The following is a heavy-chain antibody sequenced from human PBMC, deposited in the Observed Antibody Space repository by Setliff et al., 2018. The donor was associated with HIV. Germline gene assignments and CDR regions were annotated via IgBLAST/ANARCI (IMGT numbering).Heavy chain of an antibody. CDR3: ARGGGYDRSGYYPFDY. Sequence: PSETLSLTCALYGGSFSDYYWSWIRQPPGKGLEWIGEINHSGSTNYNASLKSRVIISGDTSKKQFSLRLRSVTAADTAMYYCARGGGYDRSGYYPFDYWGQGTPVTVSS. CDR2: INHSGST. CDR1: GGSFSDYY. J-gene: IGHJ4*02. V-gene: IGHV4-34*01. D-gene: IGHD3-22*01.